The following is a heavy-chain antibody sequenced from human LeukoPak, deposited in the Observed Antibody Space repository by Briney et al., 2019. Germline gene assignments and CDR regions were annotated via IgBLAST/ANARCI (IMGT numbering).Heavy chain of an antibody. Sequence: GGSLRLSCAASGFTFSSYAMSWVRQAPGRGLGWVSAISGSGSTYYADSVKGRFTFSRDNSKNTPYLQMNSLRAEDTAVYYCAKERPPLIEVESLARWGQGTLVADPS. V-gene: IGHV3-23*01. CDR1: GFTFSSYA. D-gene: IGHD3-22*01. J-gene: IGHJ4*02. CDR2: ISGSGST. CDR3: AKERPPLIEVESLAR.